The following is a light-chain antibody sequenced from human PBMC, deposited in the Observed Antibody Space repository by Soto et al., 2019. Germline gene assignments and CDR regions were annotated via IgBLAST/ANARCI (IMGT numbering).Light chain of an antibody. CDR2: GAS. CDR1: QSVRSSY. V-gene: IGKV3-20*01. Sequence: EIVLTQSPGNLSLSPGERATLSCRASQSVRSSYLAWYQQKPGQAPRLLIYGASSRATGIPDRFSGSGSGTDFTLTISRLEPEDFAVYFCQQYGNSPPNTFGQGTKVEIK. J-gene: IGKJ2*01. CDR3: QQYGNSPPNT.